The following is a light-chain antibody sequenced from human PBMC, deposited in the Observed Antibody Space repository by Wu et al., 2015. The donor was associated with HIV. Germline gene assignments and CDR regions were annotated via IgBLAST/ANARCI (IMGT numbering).Light chain of an antibody. CDR1: QGISSS. CDR3: QQLNSYPIT. CDR2: GAS. Sequence: GDRVTITCRASQGISSSLAWYQQKPGRAPKFLIYGASTLQSGVPSRFSGSGSGTDFTLTISSLQPEDSATYYCQQLNSYPITFGQGTRLEIK. V-gene: IGKV1-9*01. J-gene: IGKJ5*01.